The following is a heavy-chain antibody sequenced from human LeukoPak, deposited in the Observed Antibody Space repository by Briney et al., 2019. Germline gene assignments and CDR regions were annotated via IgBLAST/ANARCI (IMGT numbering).Heavy chain of an antibody. CDR2: INHSGST. D-gene: IGHD2-2*01. CDR3: AGLCQPAADPFDQ. Sequence: PSETLSLTCAVYGGSFSGYNWSWLRQPPGKGLEWIGEINHSGSTKYNPSLKSRVTISVDTSRNQFPLKLSSVTAADTAVYYCAGLCQPAADPFDQGGQGTLVTVSS. V-gene: IGHV4-34*01. J-gene: IGHJ4*02. CDR1: GGSFSGYN.